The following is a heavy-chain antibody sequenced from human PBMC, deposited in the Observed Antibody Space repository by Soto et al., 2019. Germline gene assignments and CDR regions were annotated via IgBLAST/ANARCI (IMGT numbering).Heavy chain of an antibody. D-gene: IGHD2-15*01. CDR3: ARDPGGRWFDP. V-gene: IGHV3-30-3*01. J-gene: IGHJ5*02. CDR1: GFTFISYA. CDR2: ISYDGSNK. Sequence: GSLRLSCAASGFTFISYAIHFCRQAPGKGLEWVAVISYDGSNKYYADSVKGRFTISRDNSKNTLYLQMNSLRAEDTAVYYCARDPGGRWFDPWGQGTLVTVPQ.